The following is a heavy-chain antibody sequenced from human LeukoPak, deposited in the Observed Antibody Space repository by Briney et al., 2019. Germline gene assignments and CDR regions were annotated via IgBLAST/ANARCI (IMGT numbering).Heavy chain of an antibody. Sequence: ASVKVSCKASGYTFTSYDINWVRQAPGQGLEWMGWMNPNSGNTGYAQKFQGRVTMTRNTSISTAYMELSSLRSEDTAVYYCARGYCSGGSCYQYYFDYWGQGTLVTASS. CDR2: MNPNSGNT. J-gene: IGHJ4*02. CDR1: GYTFTSYD. V-gene: IGHV1-8*01. D-gene: IGHD2-15*01. CDR3: ARGYCSGGSCYQYYFDY.